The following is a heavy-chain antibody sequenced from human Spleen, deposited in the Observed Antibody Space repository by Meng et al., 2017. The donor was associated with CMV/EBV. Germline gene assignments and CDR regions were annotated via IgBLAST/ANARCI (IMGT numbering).Heavy chain of an antibody. CDR2: IYYSGST. V-gene: IGHV4-59*08. CDR3: ARTFYDILTGPSYFNY. J-gene: IGHJ4*02. CDR1: GFTFSSYA. Sequence: ESLKISCAASGFTFSSYAMHWVRQPPGKGLEWIGNIYYSGSTFNNPSLKSRVTISVDTSKNQFSLKLRSVTAADTAVYYCARTFYDILTGPSYFNYWGQGTLVTVSS. D-gene: IGHD3-9*01.